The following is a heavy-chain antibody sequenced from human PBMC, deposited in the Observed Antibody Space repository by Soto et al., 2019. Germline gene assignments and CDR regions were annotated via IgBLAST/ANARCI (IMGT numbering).Heavy chain of an antibody. D-gene: IGHD2-15*01. Sequence: SETLSLTCTVSGGSISSGDYYWSWIRQPPGKGLEWIGYIYYSGSTYYNPSLKSRVTISVDTSKSQFSLKLSSVTAADTAVYYCARVGDIVVVVAATALGAFDIWGQGKMVTVSS. CDR2: IYYSGST. CDR3: ARVGDIVVVVAATALGAFDI. V-gene: IGHV4-30-4*01. CDR1: GGSISSGDYY. J-gene: IGHJ3*02.